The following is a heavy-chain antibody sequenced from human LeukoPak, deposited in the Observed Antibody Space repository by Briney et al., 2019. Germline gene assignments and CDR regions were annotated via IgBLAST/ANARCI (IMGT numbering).Heavy chain of an antibody. CDR2: IYPGDSDT. Sequence: GESLKISCKGSGYSFTSYWIGWVRQMPGKGLEWMGIIYPGDSDTRYSPSFQGHVTISADRFTSTVFLQWNSLNNSDTAMYYCARRMAYNYELSTGGAFDLWGQGTMVTVSS. J-gene: IGHJ3*01. V-gene: IGHV5-51*01. CDR3: ARRMAYNYELSTGGAFDL. CDR1: GYSFTSYW. D-gene: IGHD3-9*01.